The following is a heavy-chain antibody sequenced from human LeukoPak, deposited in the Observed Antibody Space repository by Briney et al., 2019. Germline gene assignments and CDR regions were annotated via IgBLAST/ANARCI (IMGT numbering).Heavy chain of an antibody. J-gene: IGHJ4*02. V-gene: IGHV4-31*03. Sequence: SETLSLTCTVSGGSIRNGSYYWNWIRLRPGKGLEWIGYVYYTGSADYQPSLKSRSTISVDTSKNQFSLRSNSVTAADTAVYYCATSRAGLTVTSFDRWGQGTLVTVSS. D-gene: IGHD1-20*01. CDR1: GGSIRNGSYY. CDR3: ATSRAGLTVTSFDR. CDR2: VYYTGSA.